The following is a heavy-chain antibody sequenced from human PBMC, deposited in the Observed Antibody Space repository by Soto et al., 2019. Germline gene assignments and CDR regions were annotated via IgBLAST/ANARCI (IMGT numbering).Heavy chain of an antibody. CDR2: IFYTGST. CDR3: ARRYGSAFDI. D-gene: IGHD3-10*01. CDR1: GGSINSSDYY. J-gene: IGHJ3*02. Sequence: SETLSLTCTVSGGSINSSDYYWTWIRQHPEKGLEWIGYIFYTGSTYYNPSLRSRATISVDTSNNQFSLRLTSVTAADTAVYYCARRYGSAFDIWGQGTMVTVSS. V-gene: IGHV4-31*03.